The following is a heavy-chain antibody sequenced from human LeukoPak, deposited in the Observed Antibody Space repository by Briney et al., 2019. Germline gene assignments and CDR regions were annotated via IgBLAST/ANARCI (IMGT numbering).Heavy chain of an antibody. Sequence: SQTLSLTCTVSGGSISSGGYSWNWVRQPPGQGLEWIGYIYHSGSTYYSPSLESRVTISVDRSKNQFSLNLSSVTAADTAVYYCARGPPLDAFDIWGQGTLVTVSS. CDR2: IYHSGST. J-gene: IGHJ3*02. CDR3: ARGPPLDAFDI. V-gene: IGHV4-30-2*01. CDR1: GGSISSGGYS.